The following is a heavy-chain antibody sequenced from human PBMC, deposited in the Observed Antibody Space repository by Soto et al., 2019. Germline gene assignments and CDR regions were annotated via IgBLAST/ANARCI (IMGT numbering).Heavy chain of an antibody. J-gene: IGHJ5*02. CDR1: GDSVSSNSAA. V-gene: IGHV6-1*01. CDR3: GKSPAARGSNKCCVA. Sequence: SQTLSLTCAISGDSVSSNSAAWNWIRQSPSRGLEWLGRAYYRSKWYNDYAVSVKSRITINPDTSKNQFSLQLNSVTPEDTAVYYCGKSPAARGSNKCCVALGQATLV. D-gene: IGHD3-16*01. CDR2: AYYRSKWYN.